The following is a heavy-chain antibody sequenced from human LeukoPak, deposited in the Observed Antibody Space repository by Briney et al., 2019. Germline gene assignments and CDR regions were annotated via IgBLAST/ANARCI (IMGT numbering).Heavy chain of an antibody. Sequence: PSETLSLTCAVSGDSIISHNWWSWVRQPPGKGLEWIAEIHHSGNSHQNPSLKSRVTISVDKSKNQISLTVHSVTAADSAVYYCARQTGAMIVVVITGDAFDIWGQGTMVTVSS. CDR3: ARQTGAMIVVVITGDAFDI. J-gene: IGHJ3*02. D-gene: IGHD3-22*01. V-gene: IGHV4-4*02. CDR1: GDSIISHNW. CDR2: IHHSGNS.